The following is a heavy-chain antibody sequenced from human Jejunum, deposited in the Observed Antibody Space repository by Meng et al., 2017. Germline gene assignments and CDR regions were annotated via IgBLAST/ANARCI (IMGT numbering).Heavy chain of an antibody. CDR2: INFDGSGK. J-gene: IGHJ6*01. Sequence: GESLKISCAASGFSITNSWMSWVRQAPGKGLEWVANINFDGSGKYYVDSVKGRFTISRDNAKNSLYLEMNSLRAEDTAVYYCARYYSAYGLDVWGQGTTVTSAS. D-gene: IGHD4-11*01. CDR1: GFSITNSW. CDR3: ARYYSAYGLDV. V-gene: IGHV3-7*01.